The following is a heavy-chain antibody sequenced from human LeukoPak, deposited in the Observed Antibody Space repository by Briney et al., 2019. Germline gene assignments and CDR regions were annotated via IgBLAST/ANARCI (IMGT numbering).Heavy chain of an antibody. CDR1: GFTFSNFA. D-gene: IGHD5-18*01. Sequence: PGRSLRLSCAASGFTFSNFAMHWVRQAPGKGLEWVSLISGDGGSTYYADSVKGRFTISRDNSKNSLYLQMNSLRTEDTALYYCAKDIVDTAMVTGFDYLGQGTLVTVSS. V-gene: IGHV3-43*02. J-gene: IGHJ4*02. CDR3: AKDIVDTAMVTGFDY. CDR2: ISGDGGST.